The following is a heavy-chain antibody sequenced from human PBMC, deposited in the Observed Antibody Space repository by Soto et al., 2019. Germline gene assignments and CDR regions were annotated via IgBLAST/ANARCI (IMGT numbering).Heavy chain of an antibody. D-gene: IGHD3-22*01. Sequence: GGSLRLSCAASGFTFSSYAMSWVRQAPGKGLEWVSAISGSGGSTYYADSVKGRFTISRDNSKNTLYLQMNSLRAEDTAVYYCAKFRGAWLLPANFDYWGQGTLVTVSS. J-gene: IGHJ4*02. CDR2: ISGSGGST. CDR1: GFTFSSYA. V-gene: IGHV3-23*01. CDR3: AKFRGAWLLPANFDY.